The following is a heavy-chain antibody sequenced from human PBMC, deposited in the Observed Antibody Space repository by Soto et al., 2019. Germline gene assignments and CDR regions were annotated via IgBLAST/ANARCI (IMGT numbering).Heavy chain of an antibody. D-gene: IGHD3-9*01. Sequence: SVKVSCKASGGTFSNYAISWVRQAPGQGLEWMGGIIPIFGTANYAYNFQGSFSIIVDESTRSAFFELSSLLSYDAVVYYFVSGFTIFLAPGYYYGMDVWGQGTTVTVSS. CDR3: VSGFTIFLAPGYYYGMDV. CDR2: IIPIFGTA. CDR1: GGTFSNYA. J-gene: IGHJ6*02. V-gene: IGHV1-69*13.